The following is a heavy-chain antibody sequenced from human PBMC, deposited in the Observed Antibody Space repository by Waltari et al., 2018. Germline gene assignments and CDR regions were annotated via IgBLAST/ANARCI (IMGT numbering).Heavy chain of an antibody. D-gene: IGHD3-10*01. V-gene: IGHV1-69*14. Sequence: QVQLVQSGAEVKKPGSSVKVSCKASGGTFSSYAISWVRQAPGQGLEWMGGIIPIFGTANYAQKFQGRVTITADKSTSTAYMELSSLRSEDTAVYYCARDLRRITMVRGSPPTFDLWGRGTLVTVSS. CDR3: ARDLRRITMVRGSPPTFDL. J-gene: IGHJ2*01. CDR1: GGTFSSYA. CDR2: IIPIFGTA.